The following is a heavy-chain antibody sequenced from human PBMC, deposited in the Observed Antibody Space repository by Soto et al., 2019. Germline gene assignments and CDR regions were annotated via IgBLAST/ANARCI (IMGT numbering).Heavy chain of an antibody. J-gene: IGHJ5*02. V-gene: IGHV4-31*03. CDR1: GGSISSGGYY. CDR3: ARLTRVFRGVIFVCSPP. CDR2: IYYTGST. D-gene: IGHD3-16*02. Sequence: QVQLQESGPGLVKPSQTLSLTCTVSGGSISSGGYYWSWIRQHPGKGLEWVGYIYYTGSTYYNPSLESRVTLRVAASTHQLSLRLSSVTAAFTAVYYCARLTRVFRGVIFVCSPPSGQGTLVTVFS.